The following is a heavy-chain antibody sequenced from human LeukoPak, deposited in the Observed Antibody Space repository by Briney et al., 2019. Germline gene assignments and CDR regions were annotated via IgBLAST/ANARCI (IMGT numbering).Heavy chain of an antibody. V-gene: IGHV3-30*04. CDR1: GFTFSTYA. D-gene: IGHD3-10*01. CDR2: MSSDGNYK. CDR3: ARRRLHVLRGVTGPPDF. Sequence: GRSLRLSCAASGFTFSTYAMHWVRRAPGKRLEWVAVMSSDGNYKYYADSVKGRFTISRDNSRNTLDLQMDSLRAEDTAVYYCARRRLHVLRGVTGPPDFWGQGTLVTVSS. J-gene: IGHJ4*02.